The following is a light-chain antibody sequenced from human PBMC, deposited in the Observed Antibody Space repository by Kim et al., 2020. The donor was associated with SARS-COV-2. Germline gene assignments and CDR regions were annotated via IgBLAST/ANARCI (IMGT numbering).Light chain of an antibody. CDR1: RSNIGGNT. CDR2: GNN. J-gene: IGLJ3*02. Sequence: GQRVPISCSGSRSNIGGNTVNWYQQLPGMAPKLLMYGNNQRPSGVPDRFSGSRSGTSASLAISGLQSEDEADYYCAARDDTLNGPVFGGGTKVTVL. V-gene: IGLV1-44*01. CDR3: AARDDTLNGPV.